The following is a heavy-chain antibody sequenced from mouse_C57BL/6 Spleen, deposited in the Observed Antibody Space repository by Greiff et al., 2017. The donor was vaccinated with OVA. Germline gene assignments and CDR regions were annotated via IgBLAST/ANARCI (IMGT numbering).Heavy chain of an antibody. CDR1: GYTFTSYW. CDR3: ARGGTGPHFDY. J-gene: IGHJ2*01. CDR2: IDPSDSYT. D-gene: IGHD4-1*01. Sequence: QVQLQQPGAELVRPGTSVKLSCKASGYTFTSYWMHWVKQRPGQGLEWIGVIDPSDSYTNYNQKFKGKATLTVDTSSSTAYMQLISLTSEDSAVYYCARGGTGPHFDYWGQGTTLTVSS. V-gene: IGHV1-59*01.